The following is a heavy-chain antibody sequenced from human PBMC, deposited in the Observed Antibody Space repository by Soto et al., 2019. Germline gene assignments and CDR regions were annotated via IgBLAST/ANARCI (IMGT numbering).Heavy chain of an antibody. CDR2: ISYDGNNK. D-gene: IGHD3-10*02. Sequence: QVQLVESGGGVVQPGRSLRLSCAATGFIFNRFGMHWVRQAPGKGLEWVSVISYDGNNKDYADSVKGRFTISRDNSQNILYLQLNSLRREETALYYCANAVDISVRGVPPSDHWGQGTLVTVSS. V-gene: IGHV3-30*18. CDR3: ANAVDISVRGVPPSDH. CDR1: GFIFNRFG. J-gene: IGHJ4*02.